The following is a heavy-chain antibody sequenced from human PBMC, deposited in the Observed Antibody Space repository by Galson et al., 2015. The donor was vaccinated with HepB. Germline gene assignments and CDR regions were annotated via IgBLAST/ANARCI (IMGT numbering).Heavy chain of an antibody. V-gene: IGHV3-21*01. J-gene: IGHJ6*02. CDR3: ARDIHKDYGDSLATSGMDV. CDR2: ISSSSSYI. D-gene: IGHD4-17*01. CDR1: GFTFSSYS. Sequence: SLRLSCAASGFTFSSYSMNWVRQAPGKGLEWVSSISSSSSYIYYADSVKGRFTISRDNAKNSLYLQMNSLRAEDTAVYYCARDIHKDYGDSLATSGMDVWGQGTTVTVSS.